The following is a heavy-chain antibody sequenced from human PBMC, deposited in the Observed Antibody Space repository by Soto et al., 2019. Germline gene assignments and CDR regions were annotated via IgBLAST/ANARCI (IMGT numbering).Heavy chain of an antibody. V-gene: IGHV1-8*01. J-gene: IGHJ5*02. CDR3: AREITMVRGVTPGWFDP. D-gene: IGHD3-10*01. CDR1: GYTFTSYD. CDR2: MNPNSGNT. Sequence: QVQLVQSGAEVKKPGASVKVSCKASGYTFTSYDINWVRQATGQGLEWMGWMNPNSGNTGYAQKFQGRVTMTRNTSISPAYMELSSLRSEDTAVYYCAREITMVRGVTPGWFDPWGQGTLVTVSS.